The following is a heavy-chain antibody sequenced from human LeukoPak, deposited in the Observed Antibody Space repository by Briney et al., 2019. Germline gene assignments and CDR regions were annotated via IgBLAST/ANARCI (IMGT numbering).Heavy chain of an antibody. J-gene: IGHJ5*02. V-gene: IGHV1-2*02. Sequence: ASVKVSCKASGYTSTGYYMHWVRQAPGQGLEWMGWINPNSGGTNYAQKFQGRVTMTRDTSISTAYVELSRLRSDDTAVYYCARMQYYDFWSGYYTSWFDPWGQGTLVTVSS. CDR1: GYTSTGYY. CDR2: INPNSGGT. CDR3: ARMQYYDFWSGYYTSWFDP. D-gene: IGHD3-3*01.